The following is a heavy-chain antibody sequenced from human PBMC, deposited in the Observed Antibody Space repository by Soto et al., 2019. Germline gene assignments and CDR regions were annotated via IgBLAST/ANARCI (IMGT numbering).Heavy chain of an antibody. CDR1: GFTFSNFA. CDR3: ARDYSYQRAMDV. D-gene: IGHD2-15*01. J-gene: IGHJ6*02. V-gene: IGHV3-30-3*01. Sequence: GSLRLSCAASGFTFSNFAMYWVRQAPGKGLEWVTVISYDGSHKYYADSVKGRFTISRDNSKNTLYLQMNNLRAEDSAVYFCARDYSYQRAMDVWGQGTTVTAP. CDR2: ISYDGSHK.